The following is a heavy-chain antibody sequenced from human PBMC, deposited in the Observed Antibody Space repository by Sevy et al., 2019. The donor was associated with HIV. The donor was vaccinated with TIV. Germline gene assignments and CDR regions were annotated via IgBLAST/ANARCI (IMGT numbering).Heavy chain of an antibody. CDR3: ARHAREAWRGSGVYYNVTDGFDP. J-gene: IGHJ5*02. Sequence: GGSLRLSCTGSGFNIADYYMTWVRQAPGKGLDWVGFIITKNHGGTPEYGASVKGRFTISRDDSKNTIYLHMHSLKTEDTGIYYCARHAREAWRGSGVYYNVTDGFDPWGQGTLVTVSS. CDR1: GFNIADYY. D-gene: IGHD3-10*01. CDR2: IITKNHGGTP. V-gene: IGHV3-49*04.